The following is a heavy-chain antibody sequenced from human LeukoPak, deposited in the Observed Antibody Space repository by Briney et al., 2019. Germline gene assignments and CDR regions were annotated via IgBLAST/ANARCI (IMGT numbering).Heavy chain of an antibody. V-gene: IGHV1-69*05. CDR2: IIPIFGTA. J-gene: IGHJ4*02. CDR1: GGTFSSYA. CDR3: AREAGIAVAGNFDY. Sequence: SVKVSCKASGGTFSSYAISWVRQAPGQGLEWMGRIIPIFGTANYAQRFQGRVTITTDESTSTAYMELSSLRSEDTAVYYCAREAGIAVAGNFDYWGQGTLVTVSS. D-gene: IGHD6-19*01.